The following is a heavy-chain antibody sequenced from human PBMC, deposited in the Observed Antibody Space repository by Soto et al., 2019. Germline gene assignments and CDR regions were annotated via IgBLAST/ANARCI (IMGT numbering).Heavy chain of an antibody. CDR3: ASCSPSRQLCYYYYGMDV. CDR1: GVTVISNY. CDR2: IYSGGST. V-gene: IGHV3-53*01. Sequence: GGSLSLSCAASGVTVISNYMSWVRQAPGKGLEWVSVIYSGGSTYYADSVKGRFTISRDNSKNTLYLQMNSLRAEDTAVYYCASCSPSRQLCYYYYGMDVWGQGTTVTVSS. D-gene: IGHD6-6*01. J-gene: IGHJ6*02.